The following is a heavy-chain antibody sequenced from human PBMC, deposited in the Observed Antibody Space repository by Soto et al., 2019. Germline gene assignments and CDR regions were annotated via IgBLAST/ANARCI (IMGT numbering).Heavy chain of an antibody. J-gene: IGHJ4*02. CDR3: AKDSLYCSGGSCFDY. D-gene: IGHD2-15*01. CDR2: ISGSGGST. Sequence: GESLKISCAASGFTFSSYAMSWVRQAPGKGLEWVSAISGSGGSTYYADSVKGRFTISRDNSKNTLYLQMNSLRAEDTAVYYCAKDSLYCSGGSCFDYWGQGTLVTVSS. CDR1: GFTFSSYA. V-gene: IGHV3-23*01.